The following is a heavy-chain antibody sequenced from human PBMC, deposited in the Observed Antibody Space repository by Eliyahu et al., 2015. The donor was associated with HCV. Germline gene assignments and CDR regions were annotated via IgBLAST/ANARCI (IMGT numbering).Heavy chain of an antibody. Sequence: EGQLVESGGGLIQPGGSLRLSCVGXGLRXIXXXMNWVRQAXGKGVEWVSYINSSXEMIYYADSVRGRXTISRDNAKNSLYLQMNSLRVEDTAIYFCARDMGLMGNWGQGTLVTVAS. CDR1: GLRXIXXX. CDR2: INSSXEMI. D-gene: IGHD2-8*01. V-gene: IGHV3-48*01. CDR3: ARDMGLMGN. J-gene: IGHJ4*02.